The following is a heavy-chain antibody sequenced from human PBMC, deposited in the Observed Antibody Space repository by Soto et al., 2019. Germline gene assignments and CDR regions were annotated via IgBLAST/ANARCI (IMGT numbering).Heavy chain of an antibody. D-gene: IGHD2-15*01. V-gene: IGHV4-39*01. Sequence: QVQLQESGPGLLKPLETLSLTCTVSGVSLNSGHYYWVWIRQSPGKGLAWIASIYYDESTYYNPSIKSRVTISTDKPKNQFSLTLKSVTAADTAVYYCGKVLIGATRHTDVDSWGPGALVTVSS. J-gene: IGHJ4*02. CDR1: GVSLNSGHYY. CDR2: IYYDEST. CDR3: GKVLIGATRHTDVDS.